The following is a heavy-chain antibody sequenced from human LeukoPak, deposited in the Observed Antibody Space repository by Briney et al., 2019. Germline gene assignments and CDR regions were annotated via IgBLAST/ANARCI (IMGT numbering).Heavy chain of an antibody. Sequence: GGSLRLSCAASGFTVSSNYMSWVRQAPGKGLEWVSVIYSGGSTYYADSVKGRFTISRDNSKNTLYLQMNSLRAEDTAVYYCASPMGRGYSYGYFDYWGQGTLVTVSS. J-gene: IGHJ4*02. CDR3: ASPMGRGYSYGYFDY. D-gene: IGHD5-18*01. CDR1: GFTVSSNY. CDR2: IYSGGST. V-gene: IGHV3-66*01.